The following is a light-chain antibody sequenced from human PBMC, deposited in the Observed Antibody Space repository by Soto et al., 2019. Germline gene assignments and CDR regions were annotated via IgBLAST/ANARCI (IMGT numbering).Light chain of an antibody. CDR2: DVS. CDR1: SSDIGGYNY. CDR3: SSYRASSTTHYV. J-gene: IGLJ1*01. Sequence: QSALTQPASLSGSPGQSITISCTGTSSDIGGYNYVSWYQQHPGKAPKLMIHDVSNRPSGVSNRFSGSKSGNTASLTTSGLQAEDEADYYCSSYRASSTTHYVFGTGTKLTVL. V-gene: IGLV2-14*03.